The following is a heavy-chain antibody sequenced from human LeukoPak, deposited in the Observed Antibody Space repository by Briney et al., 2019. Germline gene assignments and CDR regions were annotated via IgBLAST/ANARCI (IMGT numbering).Heavy chain of an antibody. CDR3: ARAKDYVWAPRAFDI. V-gene: IGHV4-30-2*01. CDR1: GGSISSGGYY. CDR2: IYHSGST. D-gene: IGHD3-16*01. Sequence: SEILSLTCTVSGGSISSGGYYWSWIRQPPGKGLEWIGYIYHSGSTNYNPSLKSRVTISVDTSKNQFSLKLSSVTAADTAVYYCARAKDYVWAPRAFDIWGQGTMVTVSS. J-gene: IGHJ3*02.